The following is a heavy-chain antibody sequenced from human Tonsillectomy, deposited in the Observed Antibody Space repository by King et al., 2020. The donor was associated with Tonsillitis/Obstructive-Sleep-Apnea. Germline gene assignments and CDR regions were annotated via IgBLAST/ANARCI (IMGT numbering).Heavy chain of an antibody. CDR3: ARDDPPYDFWSGPLDV. D-gene: IGHD3-3*01. CDR1: GYTFTSYA. Sequence: QLVQSGSELKKPGASVKVSCKASGYTFTSYAMNWVRQAPGQGLEWMGWINTNTGNPTYAQGFTGRFVFSLDTSVSTTYLQITSLTAEDTAVYYWARDDPPYDFWSGPLDVWGKGTTVTVSS. J-gene: IGHJ6*04. V-gene: IGHV7-4-1*02. CDR2: INTNTGNP.